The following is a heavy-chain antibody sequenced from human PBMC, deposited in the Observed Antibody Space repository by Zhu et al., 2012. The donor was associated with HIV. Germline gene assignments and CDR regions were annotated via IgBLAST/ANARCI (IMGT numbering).Heavy chain of an antibody. J-gene: IGHJ4*02. Sequence: QVQLQQWGAGLLKPSETLSLTCAVYGGSFSGYYWSWIRQPPGKGLEWIGETIHGGSTNFNPSLRSRVTISVDKSKNQFSLKLSSVTAADTAVYYCASSTISASGTKFTYWGQGTLVTASS. CDR2: TIHGGST. CDR3: ASSTISASGTKFTY. D-gene: IGHD3-10*01. CDR1: GGSFSGYY. V-gene: IGHV4-34*12.